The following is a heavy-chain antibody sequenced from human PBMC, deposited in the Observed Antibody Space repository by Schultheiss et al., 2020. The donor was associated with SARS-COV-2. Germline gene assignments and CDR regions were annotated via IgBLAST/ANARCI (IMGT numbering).Heavy chain of an antibody. V-gene: IGHV3-30*03. CDR2: ISYDGSNK. CDR1: GFAFSTYG. Sequence: GGSLRLSCAASGFAFSTYGMHWVRQAPGKGLEWVALISYDGSNKYYADSVKGRFTISRDNSKNTLYLQMNSLRAEDTAVYYCARDPQWELLFYFDYWGQGTLVTVSS. J-gene: IGHJ4*02. D-gene: IGHD1-26*01. CDR3: ARDPQWELLFYFDY.